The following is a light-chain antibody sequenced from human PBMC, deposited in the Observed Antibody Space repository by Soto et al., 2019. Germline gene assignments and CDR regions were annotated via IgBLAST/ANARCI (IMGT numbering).Light chain of an antibody. CDR1: QSVSNNY. V-gene: IGKV3-20*01. CDR3: QQYGSSSIT. J-gene: IGKJ5*01. CDR2: GAS. Sequence: EIVMTQSPATLSVSPGERATLSCRASQSVSNNYLAWYQQKPGQAPRLLIYGASNRATGIPDRFSGSGSGTDFTLTISRLEPEDFAVYYCQQYGSSSITFGHVTRPEI.